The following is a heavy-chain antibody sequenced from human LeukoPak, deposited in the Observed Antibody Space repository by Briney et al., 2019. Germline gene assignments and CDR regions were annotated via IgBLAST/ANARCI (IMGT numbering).Heavy chain of an antibody. D-gene: IGHD6-6*01. CDR3: ARDDPVIAARCFDY. CDR2: ISAYNSNT. CDR1: GYTFTSYG. J-gene: IGHJ4*02. Sequence: ASVKVSCKASGYTFTSYGISWVRQAPGQGLEWMGWISAYNSNTNYAQKLQGRVTMTIDTSTSTAYMELRSLRSDDTAVYYCARDDPVIAARCFDYWGQGTLVTVSS. V-gene: IGHV1-18*01.